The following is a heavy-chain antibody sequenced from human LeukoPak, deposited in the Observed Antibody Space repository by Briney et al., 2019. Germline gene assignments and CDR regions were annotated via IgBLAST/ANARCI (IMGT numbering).Heavy chain of an antibody. V-gene: IGHV3-9*01. J-gene: IGHJ4*02. Sequence: GGSLRLSCAASGFTFNDYAMHWVRQPPGKGLEWLSIISWNSGYIGYADSVKGRFTVSRDNTEDSVYLQMNSLRPEDTAFYFCAKVRGTYSSGFFFDSWGQGTLFTVSS. D-gene: IGHD6-19*01. CDR1: GFTFNDYA. CDR2: ISWNSGYI. CDR3: AKVRGTYSSGFFFDS.